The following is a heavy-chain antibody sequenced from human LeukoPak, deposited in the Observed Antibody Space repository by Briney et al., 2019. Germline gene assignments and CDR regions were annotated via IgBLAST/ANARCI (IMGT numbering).Heavy chain of an antibody. D-gene: IGHD2-15*01. CDR3: ASGVLCSGGSCWNSWFDP. J-gene: IGHJ5*02. Sequence: SETLSLTCTVSGGSITSYYWSWLRQPPGKGLEWIGYIYYSGSTNYNPSLKSRVTISVDTSKNQFSLKLSSVTAADTGVYYCASGVLCSGGSCWNSWFDPWGQGTLVTVSS. CDR2: IYYSGST. CDR1: GGSITSYY. V-gene: IGHV4-59*01.